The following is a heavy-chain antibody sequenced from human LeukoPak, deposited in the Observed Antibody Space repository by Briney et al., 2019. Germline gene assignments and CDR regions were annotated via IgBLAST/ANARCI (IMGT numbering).Heavy chain of an antibody. J-gene: IGHJ5*02. CDR2: IYYSGST. CDR3: ARDLNYYGSGGGFDP. CDR1: GGSISSGGYY. V-gene: IGHV4-31*03. Sequence: PSETLSLTCTVSGGSISSGGYYWSWIRQHPGKGLEWIGYIYYSGSTYYNPSLKSRVTISVDTSKNQFSLKLSSVTAADTAVCYCARDLNYYGSGGGFDPWGQGTLVTVSS. D-gene: IGHD3-10*01.